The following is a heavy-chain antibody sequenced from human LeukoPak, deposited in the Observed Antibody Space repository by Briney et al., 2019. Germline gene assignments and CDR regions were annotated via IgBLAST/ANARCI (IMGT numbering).Heavy chain of an antibody. CDR1: GDSVSSSSVA. Sequence: SQTLSLTCAISGDSVSSSSVAWNWIRQSPSRGLEWLTRTYYRSKWYNEYAVSVKSRITINPDTSKNQISLQLNSVTPEDTAVYYCARDPLLHCSGGSCYSGFAFDIWGQGTMVTVSS. D-gene: IGHD2-15*01. V-gene: IGHV6-1*01. CDR3: ARDPLLHCSGGSCYSGFAFDI. J-gene: IGHJ3*02. CDR2: TYYRSKWYN.